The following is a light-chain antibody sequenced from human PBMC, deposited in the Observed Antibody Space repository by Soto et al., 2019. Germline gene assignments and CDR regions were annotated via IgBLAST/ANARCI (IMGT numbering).Light chain of an antibody. CDR1: SSDVGGYDY. V-gene: IGLV2-14*01. CDR2: EVS. CDR3: SSYSISTAYL. J-gene: IGLJ1*01. Sequence: QAALTQPASMSVSPGQSITISCTGTSSDVGGYDYVSWYQLHPGKAPKLMIFEVSNRPSGVSYRFSGSKSGNTASLTISGLQAEDEADYFCSSYSISTAYLFGTGTKV.